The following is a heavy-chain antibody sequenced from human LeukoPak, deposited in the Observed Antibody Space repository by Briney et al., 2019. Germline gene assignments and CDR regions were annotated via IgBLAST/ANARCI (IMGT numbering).Heavy chain of an antibody. CDR1: GFTFSSYS. CDR2: ISSSSSYI. Sequence: GGSLRLSCAASGFTFSSYSMNWVRQAPGKGLEWVSSISSSSSYIYYADSVKGRFTISRDNAKNPLYLQMNSLSAEDTAVYYCARDASLTGKVTATVPLGYWGQGPLVTVSS. V-gene: IGHV3-21*01. CDR3: ARDASLTGKVTATVPLGY. D-gene: IGHD1-14*01. J-gene: IGHJ4*02.